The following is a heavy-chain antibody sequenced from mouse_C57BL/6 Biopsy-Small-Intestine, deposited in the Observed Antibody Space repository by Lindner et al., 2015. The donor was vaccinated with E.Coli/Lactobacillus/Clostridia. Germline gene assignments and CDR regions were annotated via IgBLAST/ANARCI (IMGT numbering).Heavy chain of an antibody. D-gene: IGHD1-1*01. CDR1: GYTLTELS. V-gene: IGHV1-18*01. J-gene: IGHJ1*01. Sequence: SVKVSCKVSGYTLTELSMHWVRQAPGKGLEWMGGFDPEDGETIYAQKFQGRVTMTEDTSTDTAYMELSSLRSEDTAVYYCATGVGDFWREYYYYYGMDVWGQGTTVTVSS. CDR2: FDPEDGET. CDR3: ATGVGDFWREYYYYYGMDV.